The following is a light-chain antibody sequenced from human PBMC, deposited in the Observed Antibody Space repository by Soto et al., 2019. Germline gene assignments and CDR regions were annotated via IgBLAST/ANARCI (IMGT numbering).Light chain of an antibody. V-gene: IGKV3-20*01. CDR3: QQYASSPPT. J-gene: IGKJ1*01. Sequence: EIVLTQSPGTLSLSPGERATLFCRASQTITTSQLAWYQQKPGQAPRVLIYGASTRATNIPARFSGSGSGTDFTLTISRLVPEDFAVYYCQQYASSPPTFGQVTKVGIK. CDR2: GAS. CDR1: QTITTSQ.